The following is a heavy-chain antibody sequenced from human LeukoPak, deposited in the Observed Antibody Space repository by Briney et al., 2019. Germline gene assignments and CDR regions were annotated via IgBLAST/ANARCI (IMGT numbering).Heavy chain of an antibody. J-gene: IGHJ3*02. V-gene: IGHV4-39*02. CDR2: FYYSGST. CDR3: ARDLRIYCGGDCYGAFDI. CDR1: GGSISSSSYC. Sequence: SETLSLTCTVSGGSISSSSYCWGWIRQPPGKGLEWFGSFYYSGSTYYNPSLKSRVTISVDMSKNQFSLKLRSVTAADTAVYYCARDLRIYCGGDCYGAFDIWGQGTMVTVSS. D-gene: IGHD2-21*02.